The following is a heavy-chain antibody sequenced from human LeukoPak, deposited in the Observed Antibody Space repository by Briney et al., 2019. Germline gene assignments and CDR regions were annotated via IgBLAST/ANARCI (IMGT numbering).Heavy chain of an antibody. CDR3: AWTGIVGGTSIDD. V-gene: IGHV4-4*02. CDR2: IYHSGNT. D-gene: IGHD1-26*01. J-gene: IGHJ4*02. Sequence: SETLSLTCAVSGGSIGSTNWWSWVRQLPGKGLEWIGEIYHSGNTNYNPSLKSRVTISADKSKNQFSLKLSSVTAADTAVYYCAWTGIVGGTSIDDWGQGTLVTVSS. CDR1: GGSIGSTNW.